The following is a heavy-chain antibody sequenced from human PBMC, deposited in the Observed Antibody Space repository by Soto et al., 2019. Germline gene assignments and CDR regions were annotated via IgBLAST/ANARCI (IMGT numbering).Heavy chain of an antibody. Sequence: QVQLVQSGAEVKKPGASVRVSCKASGYTFTSYGITWVRQAPGQGLEWMGWISVYNGNTNYAQRLQGRVTMTTDTSTTTAYMELRSVRSDDTAVYYCARGQKLFQDGRFDYWGQGTLVTVSS. V-gene: IGHV1-18*01. CDR3: ARGQKLFQDGRFDY. CDR2: ISVYNGNT. CDR1: GYTFTSYG. J-gene: IGHJ4*02. D-gene: IGHD1-1*01.